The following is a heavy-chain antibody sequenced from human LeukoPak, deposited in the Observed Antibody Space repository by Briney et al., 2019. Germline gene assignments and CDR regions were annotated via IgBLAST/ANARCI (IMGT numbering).Heavy chain of an antibody. V-gene: IGHV4-34*01. D-gene: IGHD4-17*01. CDR1: GGSFSGYY. CDR3: ARGPKSLRRWAQAVLNYGMDV. J-gene: IGHJ6*02. CDR2: INHSGST. Sequence: PSETLSLTCAVYGGSFSGYYWSWIRQPPGKGLEWIGEINHSGSTNYNPSLKSRVTISVDTSKNQFSLKLSSVTAADTAVYYCARGPKSLRRWAQAVLNYGMDVWGQGTTVTVPS.